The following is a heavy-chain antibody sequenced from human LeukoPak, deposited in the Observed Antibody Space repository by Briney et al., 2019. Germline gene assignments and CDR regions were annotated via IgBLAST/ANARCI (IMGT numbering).Heavy chain of an antibody. CDR1: GYTFTSYA. V-gene: IGHV1-3*01. CDR3: AGGRGYSYGLPNLEGY. Sequence: GASVKVSCKASGYTFTSYAMHWVRQAPGQRLEWMGWINAGNGNTKYSQKFQGRVTITRDTSASTAYMELSSLRSEDTAVYYCAGGRGYSYGLPNLEGYWGQGTLVTVSS. D-gene: IGHD5-18*01. J-gene: IGHJ4*02. CDR2: INAGNGNT.